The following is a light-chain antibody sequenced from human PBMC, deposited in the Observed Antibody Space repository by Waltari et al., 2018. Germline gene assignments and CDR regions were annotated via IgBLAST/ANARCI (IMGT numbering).Light chain of an antibody. CDR2: EVT. Sequence: QPALTQPASVSGSPGQSITISCTGSSNDIGNSNHVCWYQQHPGKAPRPLISEVTERPSGVSDRFSGSQSGNTASLTISGLQAEDEADYYCLSYTTRISFVFGGGIKLSVL. CDR3: LSYTTRISFV. V-gene: IGLV2-23*02. J-gene: IGLJ2*01. CDR1: SNDIGNSNH.